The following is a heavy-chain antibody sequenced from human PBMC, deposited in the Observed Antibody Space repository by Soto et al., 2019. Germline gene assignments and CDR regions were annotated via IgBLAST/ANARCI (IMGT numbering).Heavy chain of an antibody. J-gene: IGHJ6*02. CDR3: ARDGIVPAAMISGDYYYYYGMDV. D-gene: IGHD2-2*01. V-gene: IGHV1-18*04. CDR1: GYTFTSYG. Sequence: ASVKVSCKASGYTFTSYGISWVRQAPGQGLEWMGWISAYNGNTNYAQKLQGRVTMTTDTSTSTAYMELRSLRSDDTAMYYCARDGIVPAAMISGDYYYYYGMDVWGQGTTVTVSS. CDR2: ISAYNGNT.